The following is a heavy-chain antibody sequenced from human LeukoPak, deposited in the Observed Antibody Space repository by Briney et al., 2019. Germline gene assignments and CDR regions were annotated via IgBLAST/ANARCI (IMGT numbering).Heavy chain of an antibody. D-gene: IGHD6-13*01. V-gene: IGHV3-48*04. Sequence: GGSLRLSCAASGFTFSSYSMNWVRQAPGKGLEWVSYISSSGSTIYYADSVKGRFTISRDNAKNSLYLQMNSLRAEDTAVYYCARAAAGTHFDYWGQGTLVTVSS. CDR1: GFTFSSYS. CDR2: ISSSGSTI. J-gene: IGHJ4*02. CDR3: ARAAAGTHFDY.